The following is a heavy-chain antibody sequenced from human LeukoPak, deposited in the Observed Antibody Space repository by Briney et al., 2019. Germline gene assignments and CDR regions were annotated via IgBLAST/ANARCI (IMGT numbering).Heavy chain of an antibody. CDR2: ISSSSSYI. D-gene: IGHD5-18*01. V-gene: IGHV3-21*01. CDR1: GFTFSSYS. Sequence: PGGSLRLSCAASGFTFSSYSMNWVRQAPGKGLEWVSSISSSSSYIYYADSVKGRFTISRDNAKNSLYLQMNSLRAEDTAAYYCARGGWIQQWPTDYWGQGTLVTVSS. CDR3: ARGGWIQQWPTDY. J-gene: IGHJ4*02.